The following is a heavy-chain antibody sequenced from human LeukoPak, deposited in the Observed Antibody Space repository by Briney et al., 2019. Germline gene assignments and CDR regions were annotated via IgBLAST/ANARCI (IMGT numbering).Heavy chain of an antibody. J-gene: IGHJ1*01. Sequence: SETLSLTCTVSGGSISSYYWSWIRQPPGKGLEWIGYIYNSGRTNYNPSLKSRVTISVDTSKNQFSLELSSVTAADTAVYYCARGGVGVNPTRLQHWGQGTLVTVFS. CDR3: ARGGVGVNPTRLQH. CDR1: GGSISSYY. CDR2: IYNSGRT. V-gene: IGHV4-59*01. D-gene: IGHD1-26*01.